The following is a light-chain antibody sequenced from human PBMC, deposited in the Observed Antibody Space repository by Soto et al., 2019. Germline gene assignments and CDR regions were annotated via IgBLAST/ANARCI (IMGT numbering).Light chain of an antibody. CDR1: SSDVGSYNS. Sequence: ALAQPASVSGSPAQSITISCTGTSSDVGSYNSVSWYQQYPGKAPTLMIHDVSNRPSGVSNRFSGSKSGNTASLTISGLQAEDEADYYCSSFTSSSSYVFGSGTKVTVL. V-gene: IGLV2-14*03. CDR2: DVS. CDR3: SSFTSSSSYV. J-gene: IGLJ1*01.